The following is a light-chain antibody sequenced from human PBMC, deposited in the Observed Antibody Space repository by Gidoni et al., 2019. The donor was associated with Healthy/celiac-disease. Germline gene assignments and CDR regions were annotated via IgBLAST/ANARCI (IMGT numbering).Light chain of an antibody. Sequence: DIQMTQSPSSLSASVGDRVTITCKASQDISNYLNWYQQKPGKAPKLLIYAASNLETGVPSRFSGSGSGTDFTFTISSLQPEDIATYYCQQYDNLPYTFGQGTKLEIK. CDR2: AAS. J-gene: IGKJ2*01. V-gene: IGKV1-33*01. CDR1: QDISNY. CDR3: QQYDNLPYT.